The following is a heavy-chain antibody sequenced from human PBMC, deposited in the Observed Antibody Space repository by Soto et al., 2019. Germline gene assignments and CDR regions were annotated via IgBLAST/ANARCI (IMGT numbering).Heavy chain of an antibody. V-gene: IGHV5-51*01. D-gene: IGHD3-10*01. J-gene: IGHJ6*03. CDR1: GYSFTSYW. CDR3: ARQSYGSGSYYSDYYYYMDV. CDR2: IYPGDSDT. Sequence: GESLKISCKGSGYSFTSYWIGWVRQMPGKGLEWMGIIYPGDSDTRYSPSFQGQVTISADKSISTAYLQWSSLKASDTAMYYCARQSYGSGSYYSDYYYYMDVWGKGTTVTVSS.